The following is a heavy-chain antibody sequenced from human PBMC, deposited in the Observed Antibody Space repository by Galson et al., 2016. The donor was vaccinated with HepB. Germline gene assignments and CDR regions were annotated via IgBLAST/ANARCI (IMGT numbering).Heavy chain of an antibody. Sequence: SLRLSCAASGFTFSSYGIHWVRQAPGKELEWVAVIPYDGNNKYYADSVKGRFTISRDNSKNTLYLQMNNLRAEDTAVYYCAKELNGGGGFDYWGQGTLITVSS. CDR1: GFTFSSYG. J-gene: IGHJ4*02. V-gene: IGHV3-30*18. CDR3: AKELNGGGGFDY. D-gene: IGHD3-16*01. CDR2: IPYDGNNK.